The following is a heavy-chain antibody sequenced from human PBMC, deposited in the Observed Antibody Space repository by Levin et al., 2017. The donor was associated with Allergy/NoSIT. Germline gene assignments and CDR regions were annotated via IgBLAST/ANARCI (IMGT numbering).Heavy chain of an antibody. J-gene: IGHJ5*02. D-gene: IGHD6-13*01. CDR2: LNPNTGAT. CDR3: ARETIAAPPYNWFDT. CDR1: GFTFTIYD. V-gene: IGHV1-2*06. Sequence: ASVKVSCKASGFTFTIYDIHWVRQAPGQGLEWVGRLNPNTGATDSAQKFKGRVTMTRDTSTTTAFMELTRLRPDDTAIYYCARETIAAPPYNWFDTWGQGALVTVSS.